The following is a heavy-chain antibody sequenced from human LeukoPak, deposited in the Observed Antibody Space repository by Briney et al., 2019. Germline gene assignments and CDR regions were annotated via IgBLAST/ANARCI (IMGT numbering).Heavy chain of an antibody. CDR1: GFTFSRNV. Sequence: PGSSLRLSCAASGFTFSRNVMHWVRQAPGKGLEWVALISYDGNNKFYADSVKGRFTISRDNSRSTLYLQMNSLRGEDAAVYSCARGGIPTGPYYYFYYMDVWGKGTAVTVSS. J-gene: IGHJ6*03. V-gene: IGHV3-30*01. CDR2: ISYDGNNK. D-gene: IGHD3-10*01. CDR3: ARGGIPTGPYYYFYYMDV.